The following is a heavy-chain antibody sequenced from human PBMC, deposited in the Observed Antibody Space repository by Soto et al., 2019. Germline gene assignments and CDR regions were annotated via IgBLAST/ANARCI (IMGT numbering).Heavy chain of an antibody. CDR1: GFTFSNAW. CDR2: IKSKTDGGTT. J-gene: IGHJ3*02. V-gene: IGHV3-15*01. D-gene: IGHD2-21*02. CDR3: TPTGGAYCGGDCYSAFDI. Sequence: GGSLRLSCAASGFTFSNAWMSWVRQAPGKGLEWVGRIKSKTDGGTTDYAAPVKGRFTISRDDSKNTLYLQMNSLKTEDTAVYYCTPTGGAYCGGDCYSAFDIWGQGTMVTVSS.